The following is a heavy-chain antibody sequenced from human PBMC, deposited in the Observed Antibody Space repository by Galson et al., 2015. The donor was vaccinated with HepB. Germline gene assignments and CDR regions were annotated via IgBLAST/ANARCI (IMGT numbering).Heavy chain of an antibody. J-gene: IGHJ6*03. CDR3: AREDSLAARGRVYYYHYYMDV. V-gene: IGHV4-31*03. Sequence: LSLTCTVSGGSISSGGYYWSWIRQHPGKGLEWIGYIYYSGSTYYNPSLKSRVTISVDTSKNQFSLKLSSVTAADTAVYYCAREDSLAARGRVYYYHYYMDVWGKGTTVTVSS. CDR2: IYYSGST. CDR1: GGSISSGGYY. D-gene: IGHD6-6*01.